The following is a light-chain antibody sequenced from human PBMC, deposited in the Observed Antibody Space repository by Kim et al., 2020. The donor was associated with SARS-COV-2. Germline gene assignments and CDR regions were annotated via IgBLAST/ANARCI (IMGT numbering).Light chain of an antibody. J-gene: IGLJ2*01. Sequence: QSALTQPASVSGSPGQSITISCTGTSSDVGGYNYVFWYQQHPGKAPKLMIYEVSNRPSGVSNRFSGSKSGNTASLTISGFQAEDEADYYCSSYTSSSTLVFGGGTKLTVL. CDR2: EVS. CDR1: SSDVGGYNY. CDR3: SSYTSSSTLV. V-gene: IGLV2-14*01.